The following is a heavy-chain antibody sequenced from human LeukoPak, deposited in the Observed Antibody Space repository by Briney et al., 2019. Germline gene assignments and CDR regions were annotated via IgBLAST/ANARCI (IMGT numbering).Heavy chain of an antibody. CDR2: IHSGGST. CDR3: AREGYSSSWGHFDF. J-gene: IGHJ4*02. CDR1: GFTVSSNY. V-gene: IGHV3-53*01. Sequence: PGESLRLSSAASGFTVSSNYMSWVRQAPGKGLEWVSVIHSGGSTYYADSVKGRFTISRDNSKNMVYLQMNSLRAEDTAVYYCAREGYSSSWGHFDFWGQGTLVTVSS. D-gene: IGHD6-13*01.